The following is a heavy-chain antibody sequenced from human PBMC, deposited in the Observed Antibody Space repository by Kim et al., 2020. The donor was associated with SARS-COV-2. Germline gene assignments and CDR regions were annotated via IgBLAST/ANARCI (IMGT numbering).Heavy chain of an antibody. V-gene: IGHV3-23*01. CDR3: AKVVIMEGYNYFYYDAMDV. CDR2: MSGGAINK. D-gene: IGHD2-8*01. CDR1: GFPFDTYA. J-gene: IGHJ6*02. Sequence: GGSLRLSCVASGFPFDTYAMSWVRQAPGKGLEWVSVMSGGAINKFYADSVRGRFTISRDNAKDTLYLQMNSLRDEDTDLYYSAKVVIMEGYNYFYYDAMDVTCHGTTVTVAS.